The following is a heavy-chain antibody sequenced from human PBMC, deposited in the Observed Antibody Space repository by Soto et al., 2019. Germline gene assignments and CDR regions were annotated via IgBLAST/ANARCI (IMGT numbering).Heavy chain of an antibody. D-gene: IGHD1-26*01. V-gene: IGHV1-18*03. CDR2: INPYNGKT. Sequence: QVQLVQSGAEVKKPGASGKVSCKASGSTFTSYGISWVRQPPGQGLEWMGWINPYNGKTKYAQKLQGRVTMTTDTSPSTGYMERRSRRSDDMAVYYFARDAAVGLFDYWGQETLVTVSS. CDR3: ARDAAVGLFDY. J-gene: IGHJ4*02. CDR1: GSTFTSYG.